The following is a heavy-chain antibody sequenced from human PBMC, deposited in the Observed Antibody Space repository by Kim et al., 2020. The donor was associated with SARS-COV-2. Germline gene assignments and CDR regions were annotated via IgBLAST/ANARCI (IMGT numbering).Heavy chain of an antibody. CDR2: INTNTGNP. V-gene: IGHV7-4-1*02. CDR1: GYTFTSYA. J-gene: IGHJ6*02. Sequence: ASVKVSCKASGYTFTSYAMNWVRQAPGQGLEWMGWINTNTGNPTYAQGFTGRFVFSLDTSVSTAYLQISSLEAEDTAVYYCARGGVVGAFGYYYGMYVWGQGTTVTVSS. D-gene: IGHD2-15*01. CDR3: ARGGVVGAFGYYYGMYV.